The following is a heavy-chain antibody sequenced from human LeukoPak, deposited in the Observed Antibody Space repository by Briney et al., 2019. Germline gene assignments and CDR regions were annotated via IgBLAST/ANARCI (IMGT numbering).Heavy chain of an antibody. D-gene: IGHD1-7*01. Sequence: PGGSLRLSCAASGFTFNTYGMSWVRQAPGKGLEWVSAISGSGGSTYYADSVKGRFTISRDNSKNTLYLQMNSLRAEDTAVYYCAKVITGTVDYWGQGTLVTVSS. J-gene: IGHJ4*02. V-gene: IGHV3-23*01. CDR2: ISGSGGST. CDR1: GFTFNTYG. CDR3: AKVITGTVDY.